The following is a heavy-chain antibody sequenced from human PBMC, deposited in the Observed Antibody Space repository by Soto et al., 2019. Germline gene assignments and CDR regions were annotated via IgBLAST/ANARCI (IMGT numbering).Heavy chain of an antibody. CDR3: ARINSSGSY. D-gene: IGHD6-19*01. Sequence: GGSLRLSCVASGISFGSRAMSWVRQAPGEGLEWVSSITDNGGDTKSADSVRGRFTISRDNAKNSLYLQMDGLRAEDTAVYYCARINSSGSYWGQGTLVTVSS. CDR1: GISFGSRA. J-gene: IGHJ4*02. CDR2: ITDNGGDT. V-gene: IGHV3-23*01.